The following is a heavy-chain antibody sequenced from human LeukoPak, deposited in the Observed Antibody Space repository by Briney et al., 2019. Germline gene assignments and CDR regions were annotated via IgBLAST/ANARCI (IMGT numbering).Heavy chain of an antibody. V-gene: IGHV1-8*01. J-gene: IGHJ6*02. CDR1: GYTFTSSD. CDR2: VIPISGLA. CDR3: GRGVLDGVDV. Sequence: ASVKASCKAPGYTFTSSDTNWGRQAPGQGLEWLGWVIPISGLADSPRNFQGRVTMTRDNSISTPYMELSRLTSKDTAVYYCGRGVLDGVDVWGQGTAVTVSS. D-gene: IGHD3-3*02.